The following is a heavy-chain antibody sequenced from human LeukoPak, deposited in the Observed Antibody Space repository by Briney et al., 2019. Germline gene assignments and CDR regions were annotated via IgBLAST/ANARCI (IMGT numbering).Heavy chain of an antibody. CDR3: ADFYTTSGFFY. J-gene: IGHJ4*02. Sequence: SETLSLTCTVSGGSISSGGYYWSWIRQPPGKGLEWIGYIYYSGSTYYNPSLKSRVTISVDTSKNQFSLKLSSVTAADTAVYFCADFYTTSGFFYWGQGTLVTVSS. D-gene: IGHD3-3*01. CDR2: IYYSGST. V-gene: IGHV4-30-4*01. CDR1: GGSISSGGYY.